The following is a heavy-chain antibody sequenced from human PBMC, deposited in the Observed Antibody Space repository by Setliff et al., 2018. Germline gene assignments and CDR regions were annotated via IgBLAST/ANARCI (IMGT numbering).Heavy chain of an antibody. Sequence: SGPTLVNPTQTLTLTCTFSGFSISTTGVGVGWIRQPPGKALEWLARIDWDDDKYYTPSLRTRLTISKDTSKNQVVLTMTNMDPVDTATYYCAAASNYYDYWGQGTLVTVSS. CDR1: GFSISTTGVG. J-gene: IGHJ4*02. CDR2: IDWDDDK. CDR3: AAASNYYDY. V-gene: IGHV2-70*11.